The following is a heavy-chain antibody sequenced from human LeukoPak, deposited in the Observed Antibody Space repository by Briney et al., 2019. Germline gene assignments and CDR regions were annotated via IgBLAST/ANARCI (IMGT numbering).Heavy chain of an antibody. CDR3: ARDVDTVLVD. V-gene: IGHV4-59*13. CDR2: IYYSGST. D-gene: IGHD2-2*03. Sequence: SETLSLTCTVSGGSISSYYWSCIRRPPGKGLEWIGYIYYSGSTNYNPSLKSRVTISVDTSKNQFSLRLSSVTAADPAVYYCARDVDTVLVDWGQGTLVTVSS. J-gene: IGHJ4*02. CDR1: GGSISSYY.